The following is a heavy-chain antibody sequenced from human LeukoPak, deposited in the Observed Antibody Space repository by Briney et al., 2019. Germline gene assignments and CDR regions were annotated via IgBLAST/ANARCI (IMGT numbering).Heavy chain of an antibody. CDR2: ISYDGSNK. CDR3: AKVPNDLAEYGLGAFDI. J-gene: IGHJ3*02. CDR1: GFTFSAYA. V-gene: IGHV3-30*18. Sequence: GGSLRLSCEASGFTFSAYAMTWVRQAPGKGLEWVAVISYDGSNKYYADSVKGRFTISRDNSKNTLYLQMNSLRAEDTAVYYCAKVPNDLAEYGLGAFDIWGQGTMVTVSS. D-gene: IGHD1-1*01.